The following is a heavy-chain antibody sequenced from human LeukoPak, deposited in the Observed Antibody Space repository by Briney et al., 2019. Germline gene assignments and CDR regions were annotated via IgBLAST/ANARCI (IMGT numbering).Heavy chain of an antibody. Sequence: SVKVSCKASGGTFSSYAISWVRQAPGQGLEWMGRIIPILGIANYAQKFQGRVTITADKSTSTAYMELSSLRSEDTAAYYCARWGSRSSRGDAFDIWGQGTMVTVSS. J-gene: IGHJ3*02. V-gene: IGHV1-69*04. CDR1: GGTFSSYA. D-gene: IGHD6-6*01. CDR3: ARWGSRSSRGDAFDI. CDR2: IIPILGIA.